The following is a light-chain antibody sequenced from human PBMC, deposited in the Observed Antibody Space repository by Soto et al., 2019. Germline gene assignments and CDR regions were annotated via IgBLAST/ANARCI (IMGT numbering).Light chain of an antibody. V-gene: IGLV2-23*02. J-gene: IGLJ1*01. CDR2: EVS. Sequence: SALAHPASVSGSPGQSITISCTGTSSDVGSYNLVSWYQQHPGKAPKLMIYEVSKRPSGVSNRFSGSKSGNAASLTISGLQAEDEADYYCCSYAGSSTFVFGTGTKVT. CDR1: SSDVGSYNL. CDR3: CSYAGSSTFV.